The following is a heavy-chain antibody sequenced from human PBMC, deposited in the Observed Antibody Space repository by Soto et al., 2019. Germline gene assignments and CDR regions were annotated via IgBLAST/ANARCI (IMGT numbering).Heavy chain of an antibody. V-gene: IGHV4-4*02. CDR3: ARLVYDTRLNYMYFDF. CDR1: GVSLTSGNW. CDR2: IFHDGTA. D-gene: IGHD3-10*01. J-gene: IGHJ4*02. Sequence: PSEILSLTCAVSGVSLTSGNWWTWVRQSPQRGLEYIGEIFHDGTANYYPSFERRVAMSVDTSRNQFSLKLTSVTAADTAVYFCARLVYDTRLNYMYFDFWGQGTLVTVSS.